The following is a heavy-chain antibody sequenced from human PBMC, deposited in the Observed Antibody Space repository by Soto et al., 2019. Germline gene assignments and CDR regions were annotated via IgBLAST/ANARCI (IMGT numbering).Heavy chain of an antibody. CDR3: AREGLWFGELFSY. CDR1: GYTFTSYA. J-gene: IGHJ4*02. V-gene: IGHV1-3*01. D-gene: IGHD3-10*01. Sequence: ASVKVSCKASGYTFTSYAMHWVRQAPGQRLEWMGWINAGNGNTKYSQKFQGRVTITRDTSASTAYMELSSLRSEDTAVYYCAREGLWFGELFSYWGQGTLVTVSS. CDR2: INAGNGNT.